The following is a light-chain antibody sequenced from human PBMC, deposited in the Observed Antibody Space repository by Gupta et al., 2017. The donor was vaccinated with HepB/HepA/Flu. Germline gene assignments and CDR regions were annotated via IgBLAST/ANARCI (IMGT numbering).Light chain of an antibody. CDR3: QQSSSLPKT. Sequence: IGSSLHWYQQKPDQSPKLLIKYASQSISGVPSRFSCSGSGTYFTLTINSLEAEDAAAYYCQQSSSLPKTFGQGTKLEIK. J-gene: IGKJ1*01. CDR1: IGSS. CDR2: YAS. V-gene: IGKV6D-21*02.